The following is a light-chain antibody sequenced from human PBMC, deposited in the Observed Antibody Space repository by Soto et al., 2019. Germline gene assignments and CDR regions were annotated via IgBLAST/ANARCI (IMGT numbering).Light chain of an antibody. CDR3: CSYAGSSTFYV. Sequence: QSVLTQPASVSGSPGQSITISCTGTSSDVGSYNLVSWYQQHPGKAPKLMIYEGSKRPSGVSNRFSGSKSGNTASLTNSGLQAEDEADYYCCSYAGSSTFYVFGTGTKVTVL. V-gene: IGLV2-23*01. CDR2: EGS. CDR1: SSDVGSYNL. J-gene: IGLJ1*01.